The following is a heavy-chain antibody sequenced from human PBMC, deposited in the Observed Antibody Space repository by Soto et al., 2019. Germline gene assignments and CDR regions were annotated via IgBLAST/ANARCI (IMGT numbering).Heavy chain of an antibody. CDR2: ISPKSGGT. V-gene: IGHV1-2*02. CDR1: GYTFTGYY. CDR3: GRGRSGELVVFY. D-gene: IGHD1-7*01. J-gene: IGHJ4*02. Sequence: SVKVSCQASGYTFTGYYIHWVREAPVQGLEWVGEISPKSGGTRYAQKFQGRVTMTKDTSINTVYMELSNLSPDDTAVYYCGRGRSGELVVFYWGQGTLVTVSS.